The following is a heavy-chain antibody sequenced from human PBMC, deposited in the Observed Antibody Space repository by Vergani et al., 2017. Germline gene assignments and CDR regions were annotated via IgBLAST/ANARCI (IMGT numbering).Heavy chain of an antibody. CDR1: GYTFTSYG. J-gene: IGHJ6*02. CDR2: ISAYNGNT. D-gene: IGHD2-15*01. Sequence: QVQLVQSGAEVKKPGASVKVSCKASGYTFTSYGISWVRQAPGQGLEWMGWISAYNGNTNYAQKLQGRVTMTTDTSTSTAYMELRSLRSDDTAVSYCARTGGYCSWGGSYSNYYYGMDVWGQGTTVTVSS. CDR3: ARTGGYCSWGGSYSNYYYGMDV. V-gene: IGHV1-18*01.